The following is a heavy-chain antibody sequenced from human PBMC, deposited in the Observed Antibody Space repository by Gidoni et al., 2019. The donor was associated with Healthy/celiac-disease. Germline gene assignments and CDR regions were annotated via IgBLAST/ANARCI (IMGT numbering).Heavy chain of an antibody. D-gene: IGHD3-16*02. V-gene: IGHV3-23*01. J-gene: IGHJ3*02. CDR3: LGGSYRSDAFDI. CDR2: ISGSGGST. CDR1: GFPFSSYA. Sequence: EVQLLESGGGLVQPGGSLRLSCAASGFPFSSYAMSWVRQAPGKGLEWVSAISGSGGSTYYADSVKGRFTISRDNSKNTLYLQMNSLRAEDTAVYYALGGSYRSDAFDIWGQGTMVTVSS.